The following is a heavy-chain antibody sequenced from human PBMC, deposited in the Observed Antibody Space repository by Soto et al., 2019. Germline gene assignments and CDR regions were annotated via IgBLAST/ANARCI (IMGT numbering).Heavy chain of an antibody. CDR2: IIPILGIA. CDR1: GGTFRSYT. V-gene: IGHV1-69*02. Sequence: QVQLVQSGAEVKKPGSSVKVSCKASGGTFRSYTISWVRQAPGQGLEWMGRIIPILGIANYAQKFQGRVTITADKSTSTAYMELSSLRSEDTAVYYCARGSRYSSSWYFDYWGQGTLVTVSS. J-gene: IGHJ4*02. D-gene: IGHD6-13*01. CDR3: ARGSRYSSSWYFDY.